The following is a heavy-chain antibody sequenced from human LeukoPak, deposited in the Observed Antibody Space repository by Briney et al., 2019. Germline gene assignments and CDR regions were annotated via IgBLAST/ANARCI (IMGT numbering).Heavy chain of an antibody. Sequence: GSSVNVSCKASGGTFSSYAISWVRQAPGQEVEWMGRSNLIFGTANYAHEFQGRVTLTAAKATSTAYMELSSLRSEDTAVYYGESPVVVAATPGNYYYMDVWGKGTTVTVSS. V-gene: IGHV1-69*06. CDR2: SNLIFGTA. D-gene: IGHD2-15*01. CDR3: ESPVVVAATPGNYYYMDV. J-gene: IGHJ6*03. CDR1: GGTFSSYA.